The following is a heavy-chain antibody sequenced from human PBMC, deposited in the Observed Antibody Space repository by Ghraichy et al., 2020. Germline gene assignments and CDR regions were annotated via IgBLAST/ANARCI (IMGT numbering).Heavy chain of an antibody. J-gene: IGHJ4*02. D-gene: IGHD5-18*01. CDR3: ARTRVDTAMDFFDY. V-gene: IGHV3-53*01. CDR2: IYPGGST. CDR1: GFTVSSNY. Sequence: GGSLRLSCAASGFTVSSNYMSWVRQAPGKGLEWVSVIYPGGSTYYADSVEGRFTISRDNSKNTLYLQVNSLRAEDTAVYYCARTRVDTAMDFFDYWGQGTLVTVSS.